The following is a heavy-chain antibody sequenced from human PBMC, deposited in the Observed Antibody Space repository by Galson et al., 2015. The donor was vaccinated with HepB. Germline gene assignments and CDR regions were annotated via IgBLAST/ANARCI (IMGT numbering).Heavy chain of an antibody. V-gene: IGHV5-51*03. D-gene: IGHD5-12*01. CDR1: GYSFTSYW. J-gene: IGHJ3*02. CDR3: ASLPDSGYDYYAFDI. CDR2: IYPGDSDT. Sequence: QSGAEVKKPGESLKISCKGSGYSFTSYWIGWVRQMPGKGLEWMGIIYPGDSDTRYSPSFQGQVTISADKSISTAYLQWSSLKASDTAMYYCASLPDSGYDYYAFDIWGQGTMVTVSS.